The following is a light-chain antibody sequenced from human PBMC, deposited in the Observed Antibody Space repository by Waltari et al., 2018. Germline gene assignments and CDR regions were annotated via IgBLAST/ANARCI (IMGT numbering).Light chain of an antibody. CDR3: HQYGSPPRT. J-gene: IGKJ1*01. Sequence: ENVLTQSPGTLSLSPGERVSLSCRASETVNNNYLAWYQQKPGQAPRLLIYDVFKRATGIPDRFSGSGSGTDFTLTISRLEPEDFAVYYCHQYGSPPRTFGQGTKVDIK. CDR2: DVF. CDR1: ETVNNNY. V-gene: IGKV3-20*01.